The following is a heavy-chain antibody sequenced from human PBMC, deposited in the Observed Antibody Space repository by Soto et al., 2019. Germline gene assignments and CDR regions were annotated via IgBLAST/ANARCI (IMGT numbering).Heavy chain of an antibody. CDR3: VRATLSWGHYYFRGLDV. CDR2: IKHDGNER. J-gene: IGHJ6*02. CDR1: GFMFGTYW. V-gene: IGHV3-7*01. Sequence: GGSLRLSCAATGFMFGTYWMSWVRQAPGKGLEWVANIKHDGNERYYADSVKGRFTVSRDNVKNFLHLQMSSLRGDDTGVYFCVRATLSWGHYYFRGLDVWGQGTTVTVSS. D-gene: IGHD3-22*01.